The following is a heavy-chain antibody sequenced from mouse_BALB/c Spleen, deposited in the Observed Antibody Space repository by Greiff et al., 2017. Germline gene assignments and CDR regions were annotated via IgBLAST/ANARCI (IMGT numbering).Heavy chain of an antibody. Sequence: QGVESGPGLVAPSQSLSITCTVSGFSLTGYGVNWVRQPPGKGLEWLGMIWGDGSTDYNSALKSRLSISKDNSKSQVFLKMNSLQTDDTARYYCARDYGSPPYAMDYWGQGTSVTVSS. D-gene: IGHD1-1*01. J-gene: IGHJ4*01. V-gene: IGHV2-6-7*01. CDR1: GFSLTGYG. CDR2: IWGDGST. CDR3: ARDYGSPPYAMDY.